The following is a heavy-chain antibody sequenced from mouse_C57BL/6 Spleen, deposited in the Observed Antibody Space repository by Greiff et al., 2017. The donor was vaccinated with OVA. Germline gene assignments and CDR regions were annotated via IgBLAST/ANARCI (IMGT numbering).Heavy chain of an antibody. CDR3: ARAPYYGSSPGYFDV. V-gene: IGHV1-55*01. D-gene: IGHD1-1*01. J-gene: IGHJ1*03. CDR2: IYPGSGST. CDR1: GYTFTSYW. Sequence: QVQLQQPGAELVKPGASVKMSCKASGYTFTSYWITWVKQRPGQGLEWIGDIYPGSGSTNYNEKFKSKATLTVDTSSSTAYMQLSSLTSEDSAVYYCARAPYYGSSPGYFDVWGTGTTVTVSS.